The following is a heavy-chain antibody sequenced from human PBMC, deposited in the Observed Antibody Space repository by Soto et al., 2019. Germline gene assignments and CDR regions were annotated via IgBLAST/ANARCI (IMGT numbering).Heavy chain of an antibody. CDR2: IHQDGNEK. J-gene: IGHJ6*02. V-gene: IGHV3-7*01. CDR1: RFTFSTYW. CDR3: AGGNALDV. Sequence: PGGSLRLSCAASRFTFSTYWMTWVRQTPGKRLEWVANIHQDGNEKYYMDSVKGRFTISRDNAKNSLYLQMTSLRAEDTAVYYCAGGNALDVWGQGTTVTVSS.